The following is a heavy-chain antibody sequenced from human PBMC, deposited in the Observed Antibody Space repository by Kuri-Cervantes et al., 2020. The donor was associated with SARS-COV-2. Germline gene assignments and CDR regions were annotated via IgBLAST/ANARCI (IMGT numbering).Heavy chain of an antibody. J-gene: IGHJ6*03. V-gene: IGHV4-59*11. CDR2: IYYSGST. Sequence: GSLRLSCTVSGGSISSHYWSWIRQPPGKGLEWIGYIYYSGSTNYNPSLKIRVTISVDTSKIQFSLKRSYVTAADSAVYSCASGGWELSYYYYYMDVWGKGTTVTVSS. D-gene: IGHD1-26*01. CDR3: ASGGWELSYYYYYMDV. CDR1: GGSISSHY.